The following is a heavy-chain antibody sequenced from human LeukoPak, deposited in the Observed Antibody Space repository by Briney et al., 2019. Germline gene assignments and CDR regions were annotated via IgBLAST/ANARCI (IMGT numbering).Heavy chain of an antibody. Sequence: ESGGSLRLSCAAPGFTLSDYTMHWVRQASGKGLEWVARIRSKANNYATEYGPSVKGRFTISRDDANNTAYLQMNSLKTEDTAIYYCSAGPSGWTEFFQHWGQGTLVTVST. D-gene: IGHD6-19*01. CDR1: GFTLSDYT. CDR2: IRSKANNYAT. J-gene: IGHJ1*01. CDR3: SAGPSGWTEFFQH. V-gene: IGHV3-73*01.